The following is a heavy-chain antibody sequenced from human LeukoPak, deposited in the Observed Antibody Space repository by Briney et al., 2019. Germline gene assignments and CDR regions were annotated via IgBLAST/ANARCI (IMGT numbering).Heavy chain of an antibody. J-gene: IGHJ3*02. CDR1: GGTFSSYA. Sequence: SVKVSCKASGGTFSSYAISSVRQAPGQGLEWMGRIIPIFGTANYAQKFQGRVTITTDESTSTAYMELSSLRSEDTAVYYCAAPSSGYYLDAFDIWGQGTMVTVSS. CDR2: IIPIFGTA. V-gene: IGHV1-69*05. CDR3: AAPSSGYYLDAFDI. D-gene: IGHD3-22*01.